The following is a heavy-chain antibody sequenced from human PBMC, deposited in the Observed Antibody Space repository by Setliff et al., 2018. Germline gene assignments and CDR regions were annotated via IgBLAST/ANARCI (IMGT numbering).Heavy chain of an antibody. CDR3: ARHALSFDSAWDV. V-gene: IGHV4-59*08. J-gene: IGHJ6*04. D-gene: IGHD3-9*01. CDR2: TYSSGST. Sequence: PSETLSLTCSVSGGSISSYHWSWIRQPPGKGLEWIGSTYSSGSTKYNPALKSRVTISLDTSKNQFSLNLNSATAADTAVYYCARHALSFDSAWDVWGKGTTVTVSS. CDR1: GGSISSYH.